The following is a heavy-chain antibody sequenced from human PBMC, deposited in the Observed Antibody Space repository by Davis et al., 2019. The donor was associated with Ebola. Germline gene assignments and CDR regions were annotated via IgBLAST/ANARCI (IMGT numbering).Heavy chain of an antibody. CDR3: ARGWFRAGMDV. J-gene: IGHJ6*04. D-gene: IGHD3-10*01. CDR1: GDSVSGNSGA. Sequence: LRLSCAISGDSVSGNSGAWNWIRQSPSRGLEWLGRTYYNSKWYNDYAVSVKSRITINPDTAKNQFSLQLNSVIPEDTALYYCARGWFRAGMDVWGEGTTVTVSS. V-gene: IGHV6-1*01. CDR2: TYYNSKWYN.